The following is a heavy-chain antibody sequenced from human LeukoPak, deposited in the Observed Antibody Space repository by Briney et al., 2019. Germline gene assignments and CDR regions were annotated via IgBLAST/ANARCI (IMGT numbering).Heavy chain of an antibody. CDR2: INGDGRNI. J-gene: IGHJ4*02. CDR1: GFTFSSYW. D-gene: IGHD1-26*01. Sequence: GGSLRLSCVASGFTFSSYWMHWVRQDPRKGLVWVSRINGDGRNINYADSVRGRFTISRDNSKNTLYLQMNSLRPEDTAVYFCAKEGGSYGSFDCWGQGTLVTVSS. CDR3: AKEGGSYGSFDC. V-gene: IGHV3-74*01.